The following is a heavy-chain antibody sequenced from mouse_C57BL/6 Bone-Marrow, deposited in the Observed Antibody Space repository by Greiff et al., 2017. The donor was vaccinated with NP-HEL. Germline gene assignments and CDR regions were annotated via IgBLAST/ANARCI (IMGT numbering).Heavy chain of an antibody. J-gene: IGHJ3*01. Sequence: EVQLQQSVAELVRPGASVKLSCTASGFNIQNTYMHWVKQRPEQGLEWIGRIDPANGNTKYAPKFQGKATITADTSSNTAYLPLSSLTSEDTAIYYCARDGSSPFAYWGQGTLVTVSA. CDR1: GFNIQNTY. V-gene: IGHV14-3*01. CDR3: ARDGSSPFAY. CDR2: IDPANGNT. D-gene: IGHD1-1*01.